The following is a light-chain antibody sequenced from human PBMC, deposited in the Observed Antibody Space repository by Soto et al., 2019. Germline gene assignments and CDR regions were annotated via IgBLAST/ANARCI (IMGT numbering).Light chain of an antibody. J-gene: IGLJ2*01. CDR1: SSDVGGYNF. Sequence: QSVLTQPRSVSGSPGQSVTISCTGTSSDVGGYNFVSWYQQYPGKVPELIIYDVTQRPSGVPDRFSASKSDNTASLTISGLQAEDEADYYCCSYAGSSTLFGGGTKLTVL. V-gene: IGLV2-11*01. CDR3: CSYAGSSTL. CDR2: DVT.